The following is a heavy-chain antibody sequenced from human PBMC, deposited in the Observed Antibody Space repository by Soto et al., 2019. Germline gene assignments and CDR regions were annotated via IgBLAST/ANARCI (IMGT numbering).Heavy chain of an antibody. CDR2: ISYDATNK. Sequence: QVQMVESGGGVVHPGRSLRLSCAASGFTFSTFAMHWVRQAPGKGLEWVAVISYDATNKFYADSVKGRFTISRDNSENTLYLQMTSLRSEDMAVYYCARAPTSRLDYWGQGTLVTVSS. V-gene: IGHV3-30-3*01. CDR1: GFTFSTFA. J-gene: IGHJ4*02. CDR3: ARAPTSRLDY.